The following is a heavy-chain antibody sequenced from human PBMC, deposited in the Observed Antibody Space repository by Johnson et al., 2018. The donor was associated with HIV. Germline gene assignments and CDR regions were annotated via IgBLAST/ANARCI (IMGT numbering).Heavy chain of an antibody. CDR2: IGTAGDT. Sequence: VQLVESGGGLVQPGRSLRLSCAGSGFTFSNYAIHWVRQATGKGLEWVSAIGTAGDTYYADSVKGRFTISRENAKNSLYLQMNSLRAGDTAVYYCARGDYGDYLNAFDIWGQGTMVTVSS. V-gene: IGHV3-13*01. CDR3: ARGDYGDYLNAFDI. D-gene: IGHD4-17*01. CDR1: GFTFSNYA. J-gene: IGHJ3*02.